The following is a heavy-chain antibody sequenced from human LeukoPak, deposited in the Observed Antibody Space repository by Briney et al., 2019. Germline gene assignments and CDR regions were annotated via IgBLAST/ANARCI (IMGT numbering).Heavy chain of an antibody. V-gene: IGHV1-69*04. CDR2: IIPIFGIA. Sequence: SVKVSCKASGGTFSSYAISWVRQAPGQGLEWMGRIIPIFGIANYAQKFQGRVMITADKSTSTAYMELSSLRSEDTAVYYCASDGYSGSYRGSYYWGQGTLVTVSS. D-gene: IGHD1-26*01. CDR3: ASDGYSGSYRGSYY. CDR1: GGTFSSYA. J-gene: IGHJ4*02.